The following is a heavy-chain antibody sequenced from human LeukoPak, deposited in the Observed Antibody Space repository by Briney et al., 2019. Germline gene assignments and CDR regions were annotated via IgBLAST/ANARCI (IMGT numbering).Heavy chain of an antibody. CDR1: GFTLSSYS. V-gene: IGHV3-48*01. D-gene: IGHD6-13*01. CDR2: MNSDRYSNTI. CDR3: ARDGAAAGTSWFDP. J-gene: IGHJ5*02. Sequence: GGSLRLSWAASGFTLSSYSMIWVRQAPGKGLEWISYMNSDRYSNTIYYGDTVKGRFTISRDNAKNSLYLQMNSLRAEDTAVYYCARDGAAAGTSWFDPWGQGTLVTVSS.